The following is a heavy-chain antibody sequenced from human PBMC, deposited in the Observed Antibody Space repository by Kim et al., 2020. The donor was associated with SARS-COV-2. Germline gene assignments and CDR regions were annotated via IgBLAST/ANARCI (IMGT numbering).Heavy chain of an antibody. Sequence: KGRFTISRDTSKTTLYLQMNGLGAEDTAVYYCARDLAGWGPMYCYYGMDVWGQGTTVTVSS. D-gene: IGHD6-19*01. V-gene: IGHV3-30*07. J-gene: IGHJ6*02. CDR3: ARDLAGWGPMYCYYGMDV.